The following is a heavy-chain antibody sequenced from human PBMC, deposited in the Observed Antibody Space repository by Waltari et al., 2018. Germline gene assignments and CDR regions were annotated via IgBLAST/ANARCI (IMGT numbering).Heavy chain of an antibody. Sequence: EIQLVQSGGGLVQPGGSLRLSCAASGFNIDDYSLKWVRQAPGKGVEGVSYITGNSRTKFDADSVRGRFTISRDNAKKSLYLQMNSLRADETAVYFCARPVRISGNYGLDVWGQGTTVIVSS. CDR2: ITGNSRTK. CDR1: GFNIDDYS. CDR3: ARPVRISGNYGLDV. J-gene: IGHJ6*02. V-gene: IGHV3-48*01.